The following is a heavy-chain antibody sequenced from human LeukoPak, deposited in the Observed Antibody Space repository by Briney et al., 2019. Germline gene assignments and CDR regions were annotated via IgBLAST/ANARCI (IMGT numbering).Heavy chain of an antibody. CDR1: GFTVSGNY. J-gene: IGHJ3*02. CDR3: ARVFWEKDGFIGAFDI. V-gene: IGHV3-66*01. D-gene: IGHD3-3*01. CDR2: IYSGDST. Sequence: GGSLRLSCAASGFTVSGNYMSWVRQAPGKGLEGVSIIYSGDSTYYADSVKGRFTISRDNSKNTLYLQMNSLRAEDTAVYYCARVFWEKDGFIGAFDIWGQGTMVTVSS.